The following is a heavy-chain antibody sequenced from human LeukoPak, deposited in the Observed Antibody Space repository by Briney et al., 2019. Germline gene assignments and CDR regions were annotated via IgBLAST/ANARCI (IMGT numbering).Heavy chain of an antibody. CDR1: GGSVSSGRYY. CDR2: IYYSGSTSYNPSYSSGST. V-gene: IGHV4-61*01. CDR3: ARESGVSSYLLPI. Sequence: SETLSLTCTGSGGSVSSGRYYWSWIRQPPGKGLEWIGYIYYSGSTSYNPSYSSGSTNYNPSLKNRVTISIDTSKNQFSLRLNSVTAADTAVYYCARESGVSSYLLPIWGQGTLVTVSS. J-gene: IGHJ4*02. D-gene: IGHD2-8*01.